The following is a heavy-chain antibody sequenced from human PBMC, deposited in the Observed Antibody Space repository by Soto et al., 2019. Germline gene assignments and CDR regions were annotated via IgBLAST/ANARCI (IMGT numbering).Heavy chain of an antibody. CDR3: AKSWSGYPYYYYYGMDV. D-gene: IGHD3-3*01. CDR1: GFTFSSYG. V-gene: IGHV3-30*18. Sequence: GGSLRLSCAASGFTFSSYGMHWVRQAPGKGLEWVAVISYDGSNKYYADSVKGRFTISRDNSKNTLYLQMNSLRAEDTAVYYCAKSWSGYPYYYYYGMDVWGQGTTVTVSS. J-gene: IGHJ6*02. CDR2: ISYDGSNK.